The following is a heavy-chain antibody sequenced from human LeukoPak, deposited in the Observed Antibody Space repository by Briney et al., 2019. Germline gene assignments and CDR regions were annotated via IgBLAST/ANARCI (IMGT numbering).Heavy chain of an antibody. CDR3: ARDLGY. V-gene: IGHV3-7*01. Sequence: GGSLRLSCAASGFTLSSYAMSWVRQAPGKGLEWVANIKQDGSEKYYVDSVKGRFTISRDNAKNSLYLQMNSLRAEDTAVYYCARDLGYWGQGTLVTVSS. CDR1: GFTLSSYA. CDR2: IKQDGSEK. J-gene: IGHJ4*02.